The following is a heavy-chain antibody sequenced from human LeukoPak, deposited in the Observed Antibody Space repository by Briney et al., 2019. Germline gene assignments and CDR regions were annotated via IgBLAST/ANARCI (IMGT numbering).Heavy chain of an antibody. CDR1: GYTFTSYD. V-gene: IGHV1-8*01. CDR3: ARGLEYSSSLGY. Sequence: GASVKVSCKASGYTFTSYDINWVRQATGQGLEWMGWMNPNSGNTGYAQKFQGRVTMTRDTSISTAYMELSRLRSDDTAVYYCARGLEYSSSLGYWGQGTLVTVSS. J-gene: IGHJ4*02. D-gene: IGHD6-6*01. CDR2: MNPNSGNT.